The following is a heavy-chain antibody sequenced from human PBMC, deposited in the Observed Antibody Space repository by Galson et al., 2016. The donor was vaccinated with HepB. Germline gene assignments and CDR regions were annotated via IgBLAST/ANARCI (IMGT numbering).Heavy chain of an antibody. CDR2: ISWNSGSI. CDR1: GFTFEDYA. Sequence: SLRLSCAVSGFTFEDYAMHWVRQAPGKGLEWVAGISWNSGSIGYAGSVRGRSTIFRDNAKKSLNLLMDSLRAEDTALYYCAKDKGVDFWSGKSNYYQPYGMYVWGQGTTVTVSS. D-gene: IGHD3-3*01. J-gene: IGHJ6*02. CDR3: AKDKGVDFWSGKSNYYQPYGMYV. V-gene: IGHV3-9*01.